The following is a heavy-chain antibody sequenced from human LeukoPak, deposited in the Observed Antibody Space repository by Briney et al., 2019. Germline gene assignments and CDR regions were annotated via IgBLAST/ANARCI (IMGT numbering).Heavy chain of an antibody. CDR2: NYHSGST. CDR3: ARERAGAVDY. V-gene: IGHV4-38-2*02. Sequence: SETLSLTCAVSGYSITSDYYWGWIRQPPGKGLEWIGTNYHSGSTFYSPSLKSRLTISVATSKNQFSLNLNSVTAADTAVYYCARERAGAVDYWGQGTLVTVSS. CDR1: GYSITSDYY. J-gene: IGHJ4*02. D-gene: IGHD1-26*01.